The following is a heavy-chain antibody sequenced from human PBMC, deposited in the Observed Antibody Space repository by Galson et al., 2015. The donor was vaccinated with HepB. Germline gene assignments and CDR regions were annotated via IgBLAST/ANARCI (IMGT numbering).Heavy chain of an antibody. V-gene: IGHV1-69*06. J-gene: IGHJ6*02. D-gene: IGHD6-19*01. CDR3: ARGGRSGPYYYYGMDV. CDR1: GGTFSSYA. CDR2: IIPIFGTA. Sequence: SVKVSCKASGGTFSSYAISWVRQAPGQGLEWVGGIIPIFGTANYAQKFQGRVTITADKSTSTAYMELSSLRSEDTAVYYCARGGRSGPYYYYGMDVWGQGTTVTVSS.